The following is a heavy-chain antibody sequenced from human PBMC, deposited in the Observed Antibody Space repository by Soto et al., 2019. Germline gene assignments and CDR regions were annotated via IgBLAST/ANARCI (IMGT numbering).Heavy chain of an antibody. CDR1: GFSFSSHA. J-gene: IGHJ4*02. CDR2: ISRSGNST. Sequence: GGSLRLSCAASGFSFSSHAMSWVRQSPGKGLEWVSTISRSGNSTYSADSVRGRFTISRDNSKNTLYLQMNSLRAEDTAVYYCAKDAKTLDWLPTSYYYDFWGQGTLVTVSS. V-gene: IGHV3-23*01. CDR3: AKDAKTLDWLPTSYYYDF. D-gene: IGHD3-9*01.